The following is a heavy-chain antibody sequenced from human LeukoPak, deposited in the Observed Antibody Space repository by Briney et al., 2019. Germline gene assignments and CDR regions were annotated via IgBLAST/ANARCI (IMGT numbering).Heavy chain of an antibody. Sequence: SETLSLTCTVSDGSITNNNHYWGWTRQPPGKGLERIGSISYSGGTAYNPSLRSRVTISVDTSKNQFSLKVNSVTAADTAVYYCAREVEYYDSSGYRPHAFDIWGQGTLVTVSS. D-gene: IGHD3-22*01. J-gene: IGHJ3*02. CDR3: AREVEYYDSSGYRPHAFDI. V-gene: IGHV4-39*02. CDR2: ISYSGGT. CDR1: DGSITNNNHY.